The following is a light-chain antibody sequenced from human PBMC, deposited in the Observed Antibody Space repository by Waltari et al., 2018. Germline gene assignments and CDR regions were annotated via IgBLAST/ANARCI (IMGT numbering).Light chain of an antibody. CDR2: GAS. Sequence: EIVLTQSPGTLSLSRGERATLSCRASQSVSSSYLAWYQQKPGQAPRLLIYGASSRATGIPDRFSGSGSGTDFTLTISRLEPEDFAVHYCQQYGSSPSYTFGQGTKLEIK. V-gene: IGKV3-20*01. CDR1: QSVSSSY. J-gene: IGKJ2*01. CDR3: QQYGSSPSYT.